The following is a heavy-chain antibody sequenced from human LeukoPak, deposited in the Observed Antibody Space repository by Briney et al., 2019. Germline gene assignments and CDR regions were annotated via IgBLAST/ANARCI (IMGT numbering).Heavy chain of an antibody. CDR1: GFTFSSYG. CDR2: ISYDGSNK. CDR3: VRDRGTYRPIDY. V-gene: IGHV3-30*03. Sequence: GGSLRLSCAASGFTFSSYGMHCVRQAPGKGLEWVAVISYDGSNKYYADSVKGRFTISRDNAQNSLYLQMNSLRAEDTAIYYCVRDRGTYRPIDYWGQGTLVTVSS. D-gene: IGHD3-10*01. J-gene: IGHJ4*02.